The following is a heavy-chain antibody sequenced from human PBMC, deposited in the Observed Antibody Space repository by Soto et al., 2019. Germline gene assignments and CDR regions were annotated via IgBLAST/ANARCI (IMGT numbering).Heavy chain of an antibody. CDR3: ARVAYCSSTSCSSSYYYYYMDV. Sequence: PSETLSLTCAVYGGSFSGYYWSWIRQPPGKGLEWIGEINHSGSTNYNPSLKSRVTISVDTSKNQFSLKLSSVTAADTAVYYCARVAYCSSTSCSSSYYYYYMDVWGKGTTVTVSS. CDR2: INHSGST. J-gene: IGHJ6*03. CDR1: GGSFSGYY. D-gene: IGHD2-2*01. V-gene: IGHV4-34*01.